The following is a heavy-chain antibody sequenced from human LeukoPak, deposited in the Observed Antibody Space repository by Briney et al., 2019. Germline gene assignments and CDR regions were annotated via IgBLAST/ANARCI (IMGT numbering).Heavy chain of an antibody. CDR1: GFTFSSFA. CDR3: TKDPNGDYVRAFDP. D-gene: IGHD4-17*01. J-gene: IGHJ5*02. Sequence: GGSLRLSCAASGFTFSSFAMTWVRQAPGKGLEWVSSITGSDGPTYNTDSVQARFTISRDNSHNTLYLQMNSLRAEDTAVYYCTKDPNGDYVRAFDPWGQGTLVTVSS. CDR2: ITGSDGPT. V-gene: IGHV3-23*01.